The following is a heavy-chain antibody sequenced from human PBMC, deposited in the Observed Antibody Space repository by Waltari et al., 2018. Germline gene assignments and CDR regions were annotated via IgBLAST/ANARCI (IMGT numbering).Heavy chain of an antibody. CDR3: ARESCSSTSCLPDY. CDR2: LYHSVST. CDR1: GGSISSSNW. D-gene: IGHD2-2*01. J-gene: IGHJ4*02. Sequence: QVQLQESGPGLVKPSGTLSLTCAVSGGSISSSNWWSWVRQPPGKGLEWIGELYHSVSTNYNPSLKSRVTISGDKSKNQFSLKLSSVTAADTAVYYCARESCSSTSCLPDYWGQGTLVTVSS. V-gene: IGHV4-4*02.